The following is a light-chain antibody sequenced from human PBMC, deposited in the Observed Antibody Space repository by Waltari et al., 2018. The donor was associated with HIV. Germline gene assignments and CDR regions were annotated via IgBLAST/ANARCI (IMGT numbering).Light chain of an antibody. CDR1: QAISNS. CDR3: QQYYNTWT. V-gene: IGKV1-NL1*01. Sequence: DIQMTQSPSSLSASVGDRVTITCRASQAISNSLAWYQQKPGKAPNLLLYAASRLKSGVPSRFSGSGSGTDYTLTINSLQPEEFATYFCQQYYNTWTFGQGTKVEVK. CDR2: AAS. J-gene: IGKJ1*01.